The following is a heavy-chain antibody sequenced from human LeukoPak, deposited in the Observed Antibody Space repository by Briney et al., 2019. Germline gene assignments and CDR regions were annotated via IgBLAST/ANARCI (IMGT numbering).Heavy chain of an antibody. D-gene: IGHD3-9*01. J-gene: IGHJ3*02. CDR1: GYTFTGYY. V-gene: IGHV1-2*02. CDR3: ARGSYDILTGYYPRAFDI. CDR2: INPNSGGT. Sequence: ASVKVSCKASGYTFTGYYMHWVRQAPGQGLEWMGWINPNSGGTNYAQKFQGRVTMTRDTSISTAYMELSSLRSEDTAVYYCARGSYDILTGYYPRAFDIWGQGTMVTVSS.